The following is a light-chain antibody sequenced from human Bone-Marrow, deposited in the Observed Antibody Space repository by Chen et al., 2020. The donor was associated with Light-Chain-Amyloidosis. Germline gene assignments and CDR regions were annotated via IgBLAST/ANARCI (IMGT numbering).Light chain of an antibody. CDR3: QSADSSGTYEVI. V-gene: IGLV3-25*03. CDR2: RDT. Sequence: SYELTQPPSASVSPGQTARITCSGDDLPTKYAYWYQQKPGQAPVLVIHRDTERPSGFSERFSGSSSGTTATLTISGVQAEDEADYHCQSADSSGTYEVIFGGGTKLTVL. CDR1: DLPTKY. J-gene: IGLJ2*01.